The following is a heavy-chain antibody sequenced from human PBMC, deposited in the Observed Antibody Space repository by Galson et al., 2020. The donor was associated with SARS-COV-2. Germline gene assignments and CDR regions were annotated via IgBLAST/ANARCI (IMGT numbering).Heavy chain of an antibody. V-gene: IGHV3-30*18. CDR3: AKDPHDAPYCGGDCYPDY. J-gene: IGHJ4*02. CDR1: GFTFSSYG. Sequence: GGSLRLSCAASGFTFSSYGMHWVRQAPGKGLEWVAVISYDGSNKYYADSVKGRFTISRDNSKNTLYLQMNSLRAEDTAVYYCAKDPHDAPYCGGDCYPDYWGQGTLVTVSS. CDR2: ISYDGSNK. D-gene: IGHD2-21*02.